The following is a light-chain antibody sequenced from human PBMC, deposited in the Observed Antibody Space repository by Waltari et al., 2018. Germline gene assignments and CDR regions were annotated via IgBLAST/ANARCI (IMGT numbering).Light chain of an antibody. CDR1: SHDVGNSNY. V-gene: IGLV2-14*03. CDR3: ISFTNNNSPYPFV. CDR2: DVS. Sequence: QSALTQPASVSGSPGQSITISCTGTSHDVGNSNYVSWYQQHPGKAPKLIIYDVSNRPSGVSNHFSGSKSGNTASLIISGLQTEDEADYYCISFTNNNSPYPFVFGTGTKVTV. J-gene: IGLJ1*01.